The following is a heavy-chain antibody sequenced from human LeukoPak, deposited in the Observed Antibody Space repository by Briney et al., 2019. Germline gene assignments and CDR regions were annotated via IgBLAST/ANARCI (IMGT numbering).Heavy chain of an antibody. CDR2: INPSGGST. Sequence: GASVKVSCKASGYTFTSCYMHWVRQAPGQGLEGMGRINPSGGSTSYSQKFQGRVTMTRDMSTSTVYMELSSLSSEDTAVYYCARSVVRGAFDIWGQGTMVTVSS. CDR3: ARSVVRGAFDI. CDR1: GYTFTSCY. J-gene: IGHJ3*02. V-gene: IGHV1-46*01. D-gene: IGHD2-21*01.